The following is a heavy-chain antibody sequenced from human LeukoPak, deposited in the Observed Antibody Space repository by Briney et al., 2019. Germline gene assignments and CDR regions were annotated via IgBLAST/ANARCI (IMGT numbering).Heavy chain of an antibody. CDR1: GFTFSSYS. J-gene: IGHJ4*02. CDR2: ISSSSIYI. CDR3: ARMGYYDSSGYSDY. Sequence: GGSLRLSCEASGFTFSSYSMNWVRQTPGKGLEWVSAISSSSIYIFYADSVKGRFTISRDNAKNSLYLQMNSLRAEDTAIYYCARMGYYDSSGYSDYWGQGTLVTVSS. D-gene: IGHD3-22*01. V-gene: IGHV3-21*01.